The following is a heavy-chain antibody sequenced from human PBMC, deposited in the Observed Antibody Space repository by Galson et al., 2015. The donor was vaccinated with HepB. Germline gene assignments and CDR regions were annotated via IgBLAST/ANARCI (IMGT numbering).Heavy chain of an antibody. Sequence: SLRLSCAASGFTFRDFYMTWIRQAPGKGLEWVSYISDSSTFTKYADSVKGRVTISRDNAKNSLYLQMDSLRADDTAVYYCARVGVGGTKALNCWGQGTLVTVSS. J-gene: IGHJ4*02. D-gene: IGHD1-26*01. V-gene: IGHV3-11*06. CDR3: ARVGVGGTKALNC. CDR2: ISDSSTFT. CDR1: GFTFRDFY.